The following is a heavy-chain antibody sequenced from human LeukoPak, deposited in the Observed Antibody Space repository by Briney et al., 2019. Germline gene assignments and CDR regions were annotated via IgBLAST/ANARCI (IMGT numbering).Heavy chain of an antibody. V-gene: IGHV3-23*01. CDR2: ITGSGGGT. D-gene: IGHD2-15*01. CDR1: GFTFRTYA. J-gene: IGHJ4*02. CDR3: AKDRLLPLDYFDY. Sequence: GGSLRLSCGGSGFTFRTYAMSWFRQAPGRGLEWVSAITGSGGGTYYADSMKGRFTISRDNSKNTLYLQMNSLRAEDTAIYYCAKDRLLPLDYFDYWGQGTLVTVSS.